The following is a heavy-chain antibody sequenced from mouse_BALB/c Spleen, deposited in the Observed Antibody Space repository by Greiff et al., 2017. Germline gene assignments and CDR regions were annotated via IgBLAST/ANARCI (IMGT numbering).Heavy chain of an antibody. D-gene: IGHD2-2*01. CDR2: ISYSGST. J-gene: IGHJ3*01. CDR3: ARTGIYYGYDAGGWFAY. Sequence: VQLKESGPGLVKPSQSLSLTCTVTGYSITSDYAWNWIRQFPGNKLEWMGYISYSGSTSYNPSLKSRISITRDTSKNQFFLQLNSVTTEDTATYYCARTGIYYGYDAGGWFAYWGQGTLVTVSA. V-gene: IGHV3-2*02. CDR1: GYSITSDYA.